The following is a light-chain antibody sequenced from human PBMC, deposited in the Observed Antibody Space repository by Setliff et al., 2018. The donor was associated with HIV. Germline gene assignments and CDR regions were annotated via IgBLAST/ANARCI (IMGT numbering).Light chain of an antibody. Sequence: LTQPPSVSVAPGKTARITCGGNDIGSKNVHWYQQKAGQAPVLVVYDDDDRPSGIPERFSGSNSGNTATLTISRVEAGDEADYFCQVWDSSSDWVFGGGTKVTVL. CDR2: DDD. J-gene: IGLJ3*02. CDR3: QVWDSSSDWV. V-gene: IGLV3-21*03. CDR1: DIGSKN.